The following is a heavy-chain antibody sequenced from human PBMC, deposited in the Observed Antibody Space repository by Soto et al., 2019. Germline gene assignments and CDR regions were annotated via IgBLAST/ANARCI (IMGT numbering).Heavy chain of an antibody. CDR3: ARHGVSFGPFDY. D-gene: IGHD3-3*01. V-gene: IGHV5-51*01. CDR1: QDIFTSNW. CDR2: IYPDDSDV. Sequence: PGESLKISCQVPQDIFTSNWIGWLRQMPGKGLEWMGVIYPDDSDVKYNPSFQGQVTISVDNSISTAYLQWSRLRDTDTAMYFCARHGVSFGPFDYWGQGAPVTVSS. J-gene: IGHJ4*02.